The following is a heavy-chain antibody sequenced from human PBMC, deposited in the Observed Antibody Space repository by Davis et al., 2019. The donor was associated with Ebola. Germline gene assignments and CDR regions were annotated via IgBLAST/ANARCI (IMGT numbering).Heavy chain of an antibody. CDR2: IKQDGSEK. Sequence: GGSLRLSCAASGFTFSSYAMSWVRQAPGKGLEWVANIKQDGSEKYYVDSVKGRFTISRDNAKNSLYLQMNSLRDEDTAVYYCARAIRGYFWYFDLWGRGTLVTVSS. D-gene: IGHD5-18*01. V-gene: IGHV3-7*01. CDR1: GFTFSSYA. J-gene: IGHJ2*01. CDR3: ARAIRGYFWYFDL.